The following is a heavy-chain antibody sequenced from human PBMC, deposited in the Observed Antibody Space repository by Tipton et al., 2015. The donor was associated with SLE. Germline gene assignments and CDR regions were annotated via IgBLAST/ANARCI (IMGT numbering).Heavy chain of an antibody. CDR1: GGSISSYY. V-gene: IGHV4-59*08. CDR3: ARRITRYSGYDYFDY. D-gene: IGHD5-12*01. CDR2: IYYSGST. J-gene: IGHJ4*02. Sequence: GLVKPSETLSLTCTVSGGSISSYYWSWIRQPPGKGLEWIGYIYYSGSTNYNPSLKSRVTISVDTYKNQFSLKLSSVTAADTAVYYCARRITRYSGYDYFDYWGQGTLVTVSS.